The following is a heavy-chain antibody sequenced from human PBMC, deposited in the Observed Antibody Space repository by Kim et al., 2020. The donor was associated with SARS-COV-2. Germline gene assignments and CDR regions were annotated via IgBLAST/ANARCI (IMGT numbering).Heavy chain of an antibody. CDR3: ARDHCTNTSCFDP. V-gene: IGHV7-4-1*02. CDR2: IDTSTGTP. J-gene: IGHJ5*02. Sequence: ASVKVSCRGSGYSFTNHAIKWVRQAPGQGLEWMGWIDTSTGTPTYAQGFTGRFVFSLDTSVTTAYLQITSLKTEDTALYFCARDHCTNTSCFDPWGQGTL. CDR1: GYSFTNHA. D-gene: IGHD2-8*01.